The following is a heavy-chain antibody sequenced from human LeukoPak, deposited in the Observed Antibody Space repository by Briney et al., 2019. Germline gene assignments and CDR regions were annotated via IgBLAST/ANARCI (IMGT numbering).Heavy chain of an antibody. Sequence: GGSLRLSCAASGFNFEDFGMHWVRQAPGKGLEWVSYITWNGGYTYYADSVKGRFAISRDNGKRSLYLQMNSLRPEDTALYYCVKDRPFPYGMDVWGHGTTVTVSS. D-gene: IGHD2-21*01. J-gene: IGHJ6*02. CDR2: ITWNGGYT. CDR1: GFNFEDFG. CDR3: VKDRPFPYGMDV. V-gene: IGHV3-43D*03.